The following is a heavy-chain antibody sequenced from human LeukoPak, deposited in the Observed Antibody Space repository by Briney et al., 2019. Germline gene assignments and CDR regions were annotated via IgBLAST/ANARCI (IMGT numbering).Heavy chain of an antibody. CDR3: AKNSSGGYSDY. CDR1: GYTFTSSG. CDR2: ISTYNGYS. J-gene: IGHJ4*02. Sequence: ASVKVSCKTSGYTFTSSGITWVRQAPGQGLEWMGWISTYNGYSKYAQNLQGRVTMTADTSTTTAYMELSSLGSDDTAVYYCAKNSSGGYSDYWGQGTLVTVSS. V-gene: IGHV1-18*01. D-gene: IGHD6-19*01.